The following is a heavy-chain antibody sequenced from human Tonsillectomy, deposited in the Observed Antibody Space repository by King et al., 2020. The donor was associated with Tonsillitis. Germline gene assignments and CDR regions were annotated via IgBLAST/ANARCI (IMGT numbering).Heavy chain of an antibody. Sequence: QLQESGPGLVKPSVTLSLTCTVSGGSISSSSYYWGWIRQPPGKGLEWIGSIYYSGSTYYNPSLKSRVTISVDTSKNQFSLKLSSVTAADTAVYYCARPDSGSYHRGGWFDPWGQGTLVTVSS. CDR3: ARPDSGSYHRGGWFDP. J-gene: IGHJ5*02. CDR1: GGSISSSSYY. V-gene: IGHV4-39*01. D-gene: IGHD1-26*01. CDR2: IYYSGST.